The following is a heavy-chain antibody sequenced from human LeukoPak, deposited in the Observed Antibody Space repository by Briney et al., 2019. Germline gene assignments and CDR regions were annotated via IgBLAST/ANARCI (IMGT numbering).Heavy chain of an antibody. D-gene: IGHD2-15*01. CDR3: ARGVRYSGFEY. J-gene: IGHJ4*02. Sequence: SETLSLTCTVSGASISDYYWSWIRQPPGKGLEWIGYIYYSGSTNYNPSLKSRVTISVDMSKNQFSLRLTSVTAADTAEYYCARGVRYSGFEYWGQGTLVTVSS. V-gene: IGHV4-59*01. CDR1: GASISDYY. CDR2: IYYSGST.